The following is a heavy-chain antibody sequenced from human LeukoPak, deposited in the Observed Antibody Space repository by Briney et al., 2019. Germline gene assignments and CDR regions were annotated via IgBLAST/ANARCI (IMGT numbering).Heavy chain of an antibody. CDR3: ARGKRYPSFGANDFYDY. V-gene: IGHV1-18*01. Sequence: ASVKVSCKASGYTFTSYGISWVRQAPGQGLEWMGWISAYNGNTNYAQKLQGRVTMTTDTSTSTAYMELSSLRSEDTAVYYCARGKRYPSFGANDFYDYGGQGPLVTVSS. CDR2: ISAYNGNT. D-gene: IGHD3-10*01. CDR1: GYTFTSYG. J-gene: IGHJ4*02.